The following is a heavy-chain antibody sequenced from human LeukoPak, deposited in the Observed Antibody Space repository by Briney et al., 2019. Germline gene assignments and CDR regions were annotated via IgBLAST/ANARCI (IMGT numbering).Heavy chain of an antibody. V-gene: IGHV4-4*07. D-gene: IGHD3-22*01. CDR1: GGSISSYY. CDR3: ARVDYDSSGYSPFDY. CDR2: IYTSGST. J-gene: IGHJ4*02. Sequence: SETLSLTCTVSGGSISSYYWSWIRQPAGKGLEWIGRIYTSGSTNYNPSLKSRVTMSVDTSKNQFSLKLSSVTAADTAVYYCARVDYDSSGYSPFDYWGQGTLVTVSS.